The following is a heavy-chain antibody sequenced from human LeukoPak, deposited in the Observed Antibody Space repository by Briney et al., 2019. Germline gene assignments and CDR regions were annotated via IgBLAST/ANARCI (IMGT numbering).Heavy chain of an antibody. D-gene: IGHD2-21*02. CDR3: TRDIGDFVSDF. CDR1: GGSIGSGYY. Sequence: SETLSLTCAVSGGSIGSGYYWAWISQPPRKGLEWSGSIHYGGTTHYNPSLQSRVTISADTSKNQFALDLRSVTAADTAVYYCTRDIGDFVSDFWGQGTLVTVSS. V-gene: IGHV4-39*02. CDR2: IHYGGTT. J-gene: IGHJ4*02.